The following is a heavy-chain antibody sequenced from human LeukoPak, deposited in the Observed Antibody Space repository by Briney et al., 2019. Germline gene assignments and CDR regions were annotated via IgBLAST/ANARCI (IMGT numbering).Heavy chain of an antibody. J-gene: IGHJ5*02. CDR3: ARHSSLRSPTTP. D-gene: IGHD1-7*01. V-gene: IGHV4-39*01. CDR1: GGSISSSSYY. CDR2: IYYSGST. Sequence: PSETLSLTCTASGGSISSSSYYWGWIRQSPGKGLEWIGSIYYSGSTYYSPSLKSRVTMSVDTSKNQFSLKLSSVTAADTAVYYCARHSSLRSPTTPWGQGTLVTVSS.